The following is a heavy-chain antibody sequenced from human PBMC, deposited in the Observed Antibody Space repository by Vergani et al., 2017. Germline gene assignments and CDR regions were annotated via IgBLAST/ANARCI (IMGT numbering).Heavy chain of an antibody. D-gene: IGHD3-3*01. J-gene: IGHJ4*02. V-gene: IGHV3-23*01. CDR3: AKDPSSPPDFWSGYYLDY. CDR2: IRGSGGST. Sequence: EVQLLESGGGLVQPGGSLRLSCAASGFTFSSYAMSWVRQAPGKGLEGVSAIRGSGGSTYYADSVKGRFPISRDNSKNTLYLQMNSLRAEDTAIYYCAKDPSSPPDFWSGYYLDYWGQGTLVTVSS. CDR1: GFTFSSYA.